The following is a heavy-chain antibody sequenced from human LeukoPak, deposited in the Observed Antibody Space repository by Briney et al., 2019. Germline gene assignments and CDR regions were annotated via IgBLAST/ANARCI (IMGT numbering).Heavy chain of an antibody. CDR1: GFTFSSYS. D-gene: IGHD1-7*01. CDR2: ISSSSSTI. Sequence: GGSLRLSCAASGFTFSSYSMNWVRQAPGKGLEWVSYISSSSSTIYYADSVKGRFTISRDNAKNSLYLQMNSLRAEDTAVYYCARRDGITGTTWVDYWGQGTLVTVSS. V-gene: IGHV3-48*04. CDR3: ARRDGITGTTWVDY. J-gene: IGHJ4*02.